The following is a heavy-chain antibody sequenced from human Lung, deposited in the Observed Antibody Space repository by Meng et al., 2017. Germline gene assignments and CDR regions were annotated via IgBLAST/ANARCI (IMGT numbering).Heavy chain of an antibody. V-gene: IGHV1-2*06. D-gene: IGHD1-26*01. Sequence: ASVKVSCKASGYTFTGYYMHWVRQAPGQGLEWMGRINPNSGGTNYAQKFQGRVTMTRDTSISTAYMELSRLRSDDTAVYYCARDTQLQGGSDRTWSPFPNWFDPWGQGTLVTVSS. J-gene: IGHJ5*02. CDR3: ARDTQLQGGSDRTWSPFPNWFDP. CDR2: INPNSGGT. CDR1: GYTFTGYY.